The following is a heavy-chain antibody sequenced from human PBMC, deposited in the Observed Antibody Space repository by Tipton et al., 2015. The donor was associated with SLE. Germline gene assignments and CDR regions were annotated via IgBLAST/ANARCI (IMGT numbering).Heavy chain of an antibody. CDR2: ISGSGGST. CDR1: GFTFSSYA. Sequence: SLRLSCAASGFTFSSYAMSWVRQAPGKGLEWVSAISGSGGSTYYADSVKGRFTISRDNANHSLYLQMNSLRAEDTAVYYCARVIPDYYGSGPLDYWGQGTLVTVSS. J-gene: IGHJ4*02. V-gene: IGHV3-23*01. CDR3: ARVIPDYYGSGPLDY. D-gene: IGHD3-10*01.